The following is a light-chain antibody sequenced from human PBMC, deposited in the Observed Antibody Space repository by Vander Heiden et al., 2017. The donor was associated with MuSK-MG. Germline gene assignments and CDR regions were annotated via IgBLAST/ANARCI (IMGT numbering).Light chain of an antibody. CDR3: QQSYSTPLP. Sequence: DIQMTQSPSSLTASVGDRVTITCRASQSISSYLNWYQQKPGKAPKLLIYAASSLQSGVPSRFSGSGSGTDFTLTISSLQPEDFATYYCQQSYSTPLPFGGGTKVEFK. V-gene: IGKV1-39*01. CDR1: QSISSY. J-gene: IGKJ4*01. CDR2: AAS.